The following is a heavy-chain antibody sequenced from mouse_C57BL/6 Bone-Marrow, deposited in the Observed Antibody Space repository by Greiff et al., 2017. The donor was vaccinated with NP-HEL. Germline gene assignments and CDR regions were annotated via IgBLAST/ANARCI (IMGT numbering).Heavy chain of an antibody. J-gene: IGHJ2*01. Sequence: EVQWVESGGGLVKPGGSLKLSCAASGFTFSSYTMSWVRQTPEKRLEWVATISGGGGNTYYPDSVKGRFTISRDNAKNTLYLQMSSLRSEDTALYYCARRDYDYDGDYFDYWGQGTTLTVSS. D-gene: IGHD2-4*01. V-gene: IGHV5-9*01. CDR3: ARRDYDYDGDYFDY. CDR1: GFTFSSYT. CDR2: ISGGGGNT.